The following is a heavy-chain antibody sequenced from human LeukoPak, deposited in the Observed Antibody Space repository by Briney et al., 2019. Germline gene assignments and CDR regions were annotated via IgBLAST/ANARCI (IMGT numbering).Heavy chain of an antibody. V-gene: IGHV4-59*01. D-gene: IGHD6-6*01. CDR3: ARREAVRPRYAFDI. CDR1: GGSISSYY. CDR2: IYYTGNT. J-gene: IGHJ3*02. Sequence: PSETLSLTCTVSGGSISSYYWTWIRQPPGKGLEWIGYIYYTGNTNYNPSLRSRVTVSVDTSKNQISLKLNSVTAADTAVYYCARREAVRPRYAFDIWGQGTLVTVSS.